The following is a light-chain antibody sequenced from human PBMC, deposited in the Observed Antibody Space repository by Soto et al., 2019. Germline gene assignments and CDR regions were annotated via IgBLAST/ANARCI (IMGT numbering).Light chain of an antibody. V-gene: IGKV3-11*01. CDR1: QSISNY. CDR2: DAS. CDR3: LQRGNWPLYT. J-gene: IGKJ2*01. Sequence: EIVLTQSPATLSLSPGERATLSCRASQSISNYLAWYQQKPGQAPRLLIYDASNRATGIPARFRGSGSKTDFTLTISSLEPEDFALYYCLQRGNWPLYTFGQGTKLEIK.